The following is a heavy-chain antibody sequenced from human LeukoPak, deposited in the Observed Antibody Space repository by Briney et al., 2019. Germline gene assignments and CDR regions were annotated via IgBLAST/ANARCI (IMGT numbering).Heavy chain of an antibody. V-gene: IGHV4-39*07. D-gene: IGHD6-13*01. CDR1: GGSISSSSYY. CDR2: IYYSGST. CDR3: ARDFGGNPAAGTNKDAFDI. Sequence: PSETLSLTCTVSGGSISSSSYYWGWIRQPPGKGLEWIGSIYYSGSTYYNPSLKSRVTISVDTSKNQFSLKLSSVTAADTAVYYCARDFGGNPAAGTNKDAFDIWGQGTMVTVSS. J-gene: IGHJ3*02.